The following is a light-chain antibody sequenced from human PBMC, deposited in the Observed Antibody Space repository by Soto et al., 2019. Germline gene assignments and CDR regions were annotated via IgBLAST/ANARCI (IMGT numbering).Light chain of an antibody. J-gene: IGKJ1*01. V-gene: IGKV1-5*01. CDR1: QSISSW. Sequence: DIQMTQSPSTLSASVGDRVTITCRASQSISSWLAWYQQKPGKAPKLLIYDASSLESGVPSRFSGSGSGTETPVTISDLQPEDVATYYSQQYNSYSGTIGQGTKVDIK. CDR3: QQYNSYSGT. CDR2: DAS.